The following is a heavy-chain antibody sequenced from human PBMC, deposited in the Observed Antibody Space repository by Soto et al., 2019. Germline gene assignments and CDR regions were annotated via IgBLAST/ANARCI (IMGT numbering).Heavy chain of an antibody. Sequence: QVQLVQSGAEVKKPGASVKVSCKASGYTFTSYNIHWVRQAPGQGLEWVGMINPRGFFTTYAQKFRGRDPMTGDTPTGVVYMNRTTLRCEDRAVYYWAGAGGRFGKLFWFAPGGQGPLVPVPS. CDR3: AGAGGRFGKLFWFAP. CDR1: GYTFTSYN. D-gene: IGHD3-10*01. J-gene: IGHJ5*02. V-gene: IGHV1-46*01. CDR2: INPRGFFT.